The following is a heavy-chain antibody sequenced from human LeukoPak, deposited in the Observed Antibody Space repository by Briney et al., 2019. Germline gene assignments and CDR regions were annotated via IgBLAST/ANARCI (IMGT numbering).Heavy chain of an antibody. J-gene: IGHJ4*02. CDR3: ARSIVYSSDSNGGYYFDN. D-gene: IGHD3-22*01. CDR2: INAGNGNT. V-gene: IGHV1-3*01. CDR1: GYSFTNYA. Sequence: ASVKVSCTASGYSFTNYAIHWVRQAPGQRLEWMGWINAGNGNTKCSQKFQARVAITRDTSARIAYMDLSSLTSEDTAVYYCARSIVYSSDSNGGYYFDNWGQGTLVTVSS.